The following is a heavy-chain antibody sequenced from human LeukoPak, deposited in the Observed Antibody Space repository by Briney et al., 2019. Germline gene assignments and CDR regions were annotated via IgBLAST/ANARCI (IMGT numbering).Heavy chain of an antibody. V-gene: IGHV1-8*02. D-gene: IGHD3-3*01. J-gene: IGHJ6*02. CDR2: MNPNSGNT. Sequence: ASVKVSCKASGYTFTGYYMHWVRQATGQGLEWMGWMNPNSGNTGYAQKFQGRVTMTRNTSISTAYMELSSLRSEDTAVYYCARGALTIFGVVTPLGMDVWGQGTTVTVSS. CDR1: GYTFTGYY. CDR3: ARGALTIFGVVTPLGMDV.